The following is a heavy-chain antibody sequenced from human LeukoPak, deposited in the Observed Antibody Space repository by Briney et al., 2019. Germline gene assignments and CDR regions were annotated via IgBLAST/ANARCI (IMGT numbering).Heavy chain of an antibody. CDR3: ARGVGYDDTLGSYYGFFDY. D-gene: IGHD3-22*01. CDR1: GGSFSGYY. V-gene: IGHV4-34*01. Sequence: SETLSLTCAVYGGSFSGYYWSWIRQPPGKGLEWIGEINHSGSTYYSPSLKSRASLSVDTSKNELSLQLSSVTAADTAVYFCARGVGYDDTLGSYYGFFDYWGQGTLVAVFS. J-gene: IGHJ4*02. CDR2: INHSGST.